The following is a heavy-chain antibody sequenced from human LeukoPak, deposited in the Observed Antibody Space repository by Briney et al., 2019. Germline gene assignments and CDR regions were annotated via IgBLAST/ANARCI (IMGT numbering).Heavy chain of an antibody. CDR2: ISSSSSYI. Sequence: GGSLRLSRAASGFTFSSYSMNWVRQAPGKGLEWVSSISSSSSYIYYADSVKGRFTISRDNAKNSLYLQMNSLRAEDTAVYYCARESGTGAFDIWGQGTMVTVSS. J-gene: IGHJ3*02. V-gene: IGHV3-21*01. CDR3: ARESGTGAFDI. CDR1: GFTFSSYS. D-gene: IGHD3-10*01.